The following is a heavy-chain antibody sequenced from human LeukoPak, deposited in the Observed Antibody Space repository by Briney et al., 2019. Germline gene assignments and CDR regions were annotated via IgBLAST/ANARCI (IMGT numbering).Heavy chain of an antibody. CDR2: FDPEDGET. CDR3: ARGRELGGSSWYVY. D-gene: IGHD6-13*01. Sequence: ASVKVSCKVSGYTLTELSMHWVRQAPGKGLEWMGGFDPEDGETIYAQKFQGRVTMTEDTSTDTAYMELSSLRSEDTAVYYCARGRELGGSSWYVYWGQGTLVIVSS. V-gene: IGHV1-24*01. CDR1: GYTLTELS. J-gene: IGHJ4*02.